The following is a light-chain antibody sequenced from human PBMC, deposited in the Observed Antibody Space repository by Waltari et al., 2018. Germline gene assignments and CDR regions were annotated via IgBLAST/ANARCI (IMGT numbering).Light chain of an antibody. CDR2: DVS. CDR1: SSDVGAYDY. V-gene: IGLV2-14*03. Sequence: QSALTQPASVSGSPGQSITISCPGPSSDVGAYDYVSWYRQLPGKAPELMISDVSRRPSGISDRFSGSKSGDTASLTISGLQAEDEADYYCQTWDTDNHVVFGGGTKLIVL. J-gene: IGLJ2*01. CDR3: QTWDTDNHVV.